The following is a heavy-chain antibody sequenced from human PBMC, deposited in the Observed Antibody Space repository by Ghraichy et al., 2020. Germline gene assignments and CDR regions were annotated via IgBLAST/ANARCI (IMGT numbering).Heavy chain of an antibody. CDR1: GFTFSSYA. J-gene: IGHJ6*02. Sequence: GGSLRLSCAASGFTFSSYAMSWVRQAPGKGLEWVSAISGSGGSTYYADSVKGRFTISRDNSKNTLYLQMNSLRAEDTAVYYCAKRLATTVTSKSLKYYYYYGMDVWGQGTTVTVSS. D-gene: IGHD4-11*01. V-gene: IGHV3-23*01. CDR3: AKRLATTVTSKSLKYYYYYGMDV. CDR2: ISGSGGST.